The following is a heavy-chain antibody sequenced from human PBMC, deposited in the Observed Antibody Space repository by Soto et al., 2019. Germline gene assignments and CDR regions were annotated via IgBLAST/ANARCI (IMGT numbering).Heavy chain of an antibody. V-gene: IGHV3-15*07. CDR1: GFTFSNAW. CDR2: IKSKTDGGTT. D-gene: IGHD3-3*01. Sequence: PGGSLRLSCAASGFTFSNAWMNWVRQAPGKGLEWVGRIKSKTDGGTTDYAAPVKGRFTISRDDSKNTLYLQMNSLKTEDTAVYYCTTLSITIFGVVLMDFWGQGTTVPVSS. J-gene: IGHJ6*02. CDR3: TTLSITIFGVVLMDF.